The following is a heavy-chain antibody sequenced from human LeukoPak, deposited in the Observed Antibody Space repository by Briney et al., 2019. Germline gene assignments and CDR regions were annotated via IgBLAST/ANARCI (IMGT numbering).Heavy chain of an antibody. CDR1: GFTFSSNA. CDR2: IITSGGKT. V-gene: IGHV3-23*01. J-gene: IGHJ4*02. D-gene: IGHD1-1*01. Sequence: GESLRLSCAVSGFTFSSNALSWVRQAPRKGLEWGSAIITSGGKTYYADSVRGRFTKSRDNPKNTLYRQMNTLRAQDTAVYYCATTKQDRRYFDDWGQGTLVTVSS. CDR3: ATTKQDRRYFDD.